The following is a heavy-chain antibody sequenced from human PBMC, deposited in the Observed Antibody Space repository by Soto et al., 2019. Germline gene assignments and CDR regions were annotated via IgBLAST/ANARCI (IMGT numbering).Heavy chain of an antibody. CDR1: GYTFTSYG. V-gene: IGHV1-18*01. CDR2: ISAYNGNT. D-gene: IGHD2-21*02. J-gene: IGHJ3*02. CDR3: ASDLRVRGNSANEAFYI. Sequence: QVQLVQSGAEVKKPGASVKVSCKASGYTFTSYGISWVRQAPGQGLEWLGWISAYNGNTNYAQKLQGRVTMTRDRSKSTAYMELRRLRSDDTAVYYSASDLRVRGNSANEAFYIWGQGTMVTGSS.